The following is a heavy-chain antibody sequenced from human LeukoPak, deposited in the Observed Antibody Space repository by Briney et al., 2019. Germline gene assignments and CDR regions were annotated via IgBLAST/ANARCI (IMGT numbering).Heavy chain of an antibody. V-gene: IGHV1-69*05. D-gene: IGHD3-22*01. CDR3: ARGPYDSSGYYVWP. J-gene: IGHJ5*02. CDR1: GGTFSSYA. Sequence: SVKVSCEASGGTFSSYAISWVRQAPGQGLEWMGRIIPIFGTANYAQKFQGRVTITTDESTSTAYMELSSLRSEDTAVYYCARGPYDSSGYYVWPWGQGTLVTVSS. CDR2: IIPIFGTA.